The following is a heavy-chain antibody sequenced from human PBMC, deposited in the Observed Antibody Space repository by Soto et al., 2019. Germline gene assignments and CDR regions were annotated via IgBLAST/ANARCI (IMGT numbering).Heavy chain of an antibody. CDR1: GFTFSSYA. Sequence: PGGSLRLSCAASGFTFSSYAMSWVRQAPGKGLEWVSAISGSGGSTYYADSVKGRFTISRDNSKNTLYLQMNSLRAEDTAVYYCAKSPRVRYSYGSNFDYWGQGTLVTVSS. D-gene: IGHD5-18*01. CDR3: AKSPRVRYSYGSNFDY. V-gene: IGHV3-23*01. J-gene: IGHJ4*02. CDR2: ISGSGGST.